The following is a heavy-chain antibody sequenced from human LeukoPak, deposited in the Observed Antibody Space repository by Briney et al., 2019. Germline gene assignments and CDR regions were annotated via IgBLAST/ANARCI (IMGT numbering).Heavy chain of an antibody. J-gene: IGHJ4*02. Sequence: ASVKVSCKASGYTFTSYGISWVRQATGQGLGWMGWMNPNSGNTDYAQKFQGRLTITRNTSISTAYMELSSLRSEDTAVYYCARDVAVAGLYYFDYWGQGTLVTVSS. CDR1: GYTFTSYG. CDR3: ARDVAVAGLYYFDY. CDR2: MNPNSGNT. D-gene: IGHD6-19*01. V-gene: IGHV1-8*03.